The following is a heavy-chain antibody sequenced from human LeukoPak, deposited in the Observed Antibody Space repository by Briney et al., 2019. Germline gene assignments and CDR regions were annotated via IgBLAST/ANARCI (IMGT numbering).Heavy chain of an antibody. Sequence: GASVKVSRKASGYTFTSYGISWVRQAPGQGLEWMGWISAYNGNTNYAQKLQGRVTMTTDTSTSTAYMELRSLRSDDTAVYYCARQTYYDFWSGYYEFDYRGQGTLVTVSS. CDR1: GYTFTSYG. V-gene: IGHV1-18*01. CDR2: ISAYNGNT. J-gene: IGHJ4*02. D-gene: IGHD3-3*01. CDR3: ARQTYYDFWSGYYEFDY.